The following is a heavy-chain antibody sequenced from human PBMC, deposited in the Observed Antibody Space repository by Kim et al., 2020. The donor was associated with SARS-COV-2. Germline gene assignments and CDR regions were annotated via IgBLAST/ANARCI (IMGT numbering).Heavy chain of an antibody. Sequence: GGSLRLSCAASGFTFSTYWMHWVRQAPGKGLVWVSRINSDGSGTVYADSVKGRFNTSRDNAKNMLYLQMNSLRVEDTAVYYCASSIVGPSTDYWGQGTLVTVSS. D-gene: IGHD1-26*01. J-gene: IGHJ4*02. CDR2: INSDGSGT. CDR3: ASSIVGPSTDY. CDR1: GFTFSTYW. V-gene: IGHV3-74*01.